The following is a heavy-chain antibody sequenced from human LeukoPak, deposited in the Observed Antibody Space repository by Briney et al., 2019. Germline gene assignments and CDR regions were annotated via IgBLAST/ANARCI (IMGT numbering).Heavy chain of an antibody. CDR3: ARAGVYDITNLDY. J-gene: IGHJ4*02. D-gene: IGHD3-9*01. Sequence: PLETLSLTCAVSGYSITSGYYWGWIRQSPGKGLEWIGNIYHSGSTYYNPSLKSRVTISVDTSKNQFSLKLTSVTAADTAVYYCARAGVYDITNLDYWGQGTLVTVSS. CDR2: IYHSGST. CDR1: GYSITSGYY. V-gene: IGHV4-38-2*01.